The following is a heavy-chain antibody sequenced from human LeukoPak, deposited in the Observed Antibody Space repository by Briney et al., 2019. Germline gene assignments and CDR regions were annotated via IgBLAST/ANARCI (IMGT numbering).Heavy chain of an antibody. V-gene: IGHV3-23*01. CDR2: ISGSGGST. D-gene: IGHD6-19*01. J-gene: IGHJ4*02. CDR3: AKGRSSIAVAGTYDY. CDR1: GFTFSSYA. Sequence: GGSLRLSCAASGFTFSSYAMSWVRQAPGKGLEWVSAISGSGGSTYYADSVKGRFTISRDNSKNTLYLQMNSLRAEDTAVYYCAKGRSSIAVAGTYDYWVRGTLITVSS.